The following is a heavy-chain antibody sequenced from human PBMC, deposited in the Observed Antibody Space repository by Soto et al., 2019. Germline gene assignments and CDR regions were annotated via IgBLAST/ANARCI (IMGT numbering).Heavy chain of an antibody. Sequence: EVQLLESGGGLVQPGGSLRLSCAASGSTFGSYAMSRVRQAPGKGLEWVSTISGSGGSTYDADYVKGRFTISRDSSKSTLSLQMNSLRAEDTAVYYCAKGGGYSYGNLVSWGQGTLVTVSS. J-gene: IGHJ4*02. CDR3: AKGGGYSYGNLVS. V-gene: IGHV3-23*01. D-gene: IGHD5-18*01. CDR1: GSTFGSYA. CDR2: ISGSGGST.